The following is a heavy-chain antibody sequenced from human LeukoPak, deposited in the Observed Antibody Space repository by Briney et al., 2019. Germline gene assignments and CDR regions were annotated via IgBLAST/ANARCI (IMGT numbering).Heavy chain of an antibody. CDR3: ASSSNPGPVTDAFDI. Sequence: SVKVSCKASGGTFSSYAISWVRQAPGQGLEWMGGIIPIFGTANYAQKFQGRVTITADESTSTAYMELSSLRSEDTTVYYCASSSNPGPVTDAFDIWGQGTMVTVSS. CDR1: GGTFSSYA. J-gene: IGHJ3*02. D-gene: IGHD4-17*01. CDR2: IIPIFGTA. V-gene: IGHV1-69*13.